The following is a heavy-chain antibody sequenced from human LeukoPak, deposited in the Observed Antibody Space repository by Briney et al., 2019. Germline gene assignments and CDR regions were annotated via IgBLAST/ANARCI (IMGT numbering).Heavy chain of an antibody. D-gene: IGHD5-18*01. CDR1: GIAFDKNA. J-gene: IGHJ4*02. CDR3: ARAKGGYTEVHHDY. V-gene: IGHV3-21*01. CDR2: ISSSSSYI. Sequence: GGSLRLSCAAFGIAFDKNAMTWVRQAPGKGLEWVSSISSSSSYIYYADSVKGRFTISRDNAKNSLYLQMNSLRAEDTAVYYCARAKGGYTEVHHDYWGQGTLVTVSS.